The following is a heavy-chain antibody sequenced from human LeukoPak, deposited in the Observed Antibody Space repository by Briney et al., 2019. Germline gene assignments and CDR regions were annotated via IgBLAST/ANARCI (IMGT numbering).Heavy chain of an antibody. CDR2: ISSSSSYI. D-gene: IGHD6-13*01. V-gene: IGHV3-21*01. CDR1: GFTFSSSA. CDR3: ARDMTITGADDY. Sequence: GGSLRLSCAASGFTFSSSAMSWVRQAPGKGLEWVSSISSSSSYIYYADSVKGRFTISRDNAKNSLYLQMNSLRAEDTAIYYCARDMTITGADDYWGQGTLVTVSS. J-gene: IGHJ4*02.